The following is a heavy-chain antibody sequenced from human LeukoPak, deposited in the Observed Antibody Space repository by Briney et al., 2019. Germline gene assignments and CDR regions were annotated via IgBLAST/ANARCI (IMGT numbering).Heavy chain of an antibody. CDR3: ARGGSIVGATPHDAFDI. D-gene: IGHD1-26*01. J-gene: IGHJ3*02. Sequence: SETLSLTCTVSAAPITSYYWSWIRQPPGKGLEWIAYIYYSGSTNYNPSLKSRVAISVDTSKNQVSLRLSSVTAADTAVYYCARGGSIVGATPHDAFDIWGQGTAVTVS. V-gene: IGHV4-59*01. CDR1: AAPITSYY. CDR2: IYYSGST.